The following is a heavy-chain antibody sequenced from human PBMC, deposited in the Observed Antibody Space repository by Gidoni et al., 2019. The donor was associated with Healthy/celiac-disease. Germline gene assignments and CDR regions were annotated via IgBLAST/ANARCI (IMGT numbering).Heavy chain of an antibody. CDR3: AKDRRHCSSTSCGKADAFDI. CDR2: ISWNSGSI. Sequence: EVQLVESGGGLVQPGRSLRLSCAASGFTFDDYAMHWVRQAPGKGLEWVSGISWNSGSIGYADSVKGRFTISRDNAKNSLYLQMNSLRAEDTALYYCAKDRRHCSSTSCGKADAFDIWGQGTMVTVSS. V-gene: IGHV3-9*01. D-gene: IGHD2-2*01. J-gene: IGHJ3*02. CDR1: GFTFDDYA.